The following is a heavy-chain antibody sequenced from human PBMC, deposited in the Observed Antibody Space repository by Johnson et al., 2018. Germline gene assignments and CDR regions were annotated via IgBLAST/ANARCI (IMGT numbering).Heavy chain of an antibody. Sequence: EVQLQESGGGLVQPGGSLTLSCAVSWFTFSDSAMHWVRQASGNGLEWVGRIRNKANSYATAYAASVRGRFTISRDDSKNTAYLQMNSLKTEDTAVYYCTRRIDVGLPSYFDYWCQGTLVTVSS. CDR3: TRRIDVGLPSYFDY. D-gene: IGHD2-15*01. J-gene: IGHJ4*02. CDR2: IRNKANSYAT. CDR1: WFTFSDSA. V-gene: IGHV3-73*02.